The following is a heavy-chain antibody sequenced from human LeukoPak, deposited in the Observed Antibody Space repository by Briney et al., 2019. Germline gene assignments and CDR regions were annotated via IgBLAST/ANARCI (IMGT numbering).Heavy chain of an antibody. CDR1: GYTFTSYD. CDR3: ARGSVDSRAWWFDP. CDR2: MNPNSGNT. Sequence: ASVKVSCKASGYTFTSYDINWVRQATGQGLEWMGWMNPNSGNTGYAQKFQGRVTMTRNTSISTAYMELSSLRSEDTAVYYCARGSVDSRAWWFDPWGQGTLVTVSS. V-gene: IGHV1-8*01. D-gene: IGHD5-12*01. J-gene: IGHJ5*02.